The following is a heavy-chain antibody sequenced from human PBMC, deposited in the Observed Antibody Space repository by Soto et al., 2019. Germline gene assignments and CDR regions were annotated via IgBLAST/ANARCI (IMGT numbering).Heavy chain of an antibody. Sequence: EVQLLESGGGLVQPGGSLRLSCAASGFTFSSYAMSWVRQAPGKGLEWVSAISGSGGSTYYADSVKGRFTISRDNSKNTLYLQMNSLRAEDTAVYYCATYENYDIVTGYGDYWGQGTLVTVSS. CDR2: ISGSGGST. CDR1: GFTFSSYA. J-gene: IGHJ4*02. CDR3: ATYENYDIVTGYGDY. D-gene: IGHD3-9*01. V-gene: IGHV3-23*01.